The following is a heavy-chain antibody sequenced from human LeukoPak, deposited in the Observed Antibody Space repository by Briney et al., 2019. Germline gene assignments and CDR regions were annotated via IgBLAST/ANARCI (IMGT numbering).Heavy chain of an antibody. J-gene: IGHJ4*02. Sequence: ASVKVSCKASGYTFSSYAISWVRQAPGQGLEWMGGIIPIFGTANYAQKFQGRVTITTDESTSTAYMELSSLRSEDTAVYYCARVGERLYFDYWGQGTLVTVSS. D-gene: IGHD3-10*01. V-gene: IGHV1-69*05. CDR2: IIPIFGTA. CDR1: GYTFSSYA. CDR3: ARVGERLYFDY.